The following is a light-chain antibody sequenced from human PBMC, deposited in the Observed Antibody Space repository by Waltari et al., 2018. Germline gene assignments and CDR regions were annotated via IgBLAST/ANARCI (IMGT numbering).Light chain of an antibody. CDR3: QKYNDSPHS. Sequence: VILTQFPATLSLSPGERATLSCRATQSISNYLAWYQQKPGQAPRLLIYAASSRATGIPDRFSGSGSGTDFTLTFSSLEPEDFGLYYCQKYNDSPHSFGQGTKVEI. CDR1: QSISNY. J-gene: IGKJ2*03. V-gene: IGKV3-20*01. CDR2: AAS.